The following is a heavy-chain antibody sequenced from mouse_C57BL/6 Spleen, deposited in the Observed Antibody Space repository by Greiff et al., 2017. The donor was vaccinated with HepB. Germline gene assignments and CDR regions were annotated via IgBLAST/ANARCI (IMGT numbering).Heavy chain of an antibody. CDR3: ARGIYDYDAWFAY. CDR1: GFTFSDYY. D-gene: IGHD2-4*01. CDR2: INYDGSST. V-gene: IGHV5-16*01. J-gene: IGHJ3*01. Sequence: EVMLVESEGGLVQPGSSMKLSCTASGFTFSDYYMAWVRQVPEKGLEWVANINYDGSSTYYLDSLKSRFIISRDNAKNILYLQMSSLKSEDTATYYCARGIYDYDAWFAYWGQGTLVTVSA.